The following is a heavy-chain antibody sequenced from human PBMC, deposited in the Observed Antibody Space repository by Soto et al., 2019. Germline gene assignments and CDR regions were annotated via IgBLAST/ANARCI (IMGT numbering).Heavy chain of an antibody. V-gene: IGHV3-30*19. CDR2: ISYDGINK. Sequence: SLRLSCAASGFTFSSYGMQWVRQAPGKGLEWVAVISYDGINKYYADSVKGRFTIARDNSKNTLYLQMNSLRDEDTAVYYCGRDGIAPSSPCFYGMDVWGQGTTVTVSS. J-gene: IGHJ6*02. CDR1: GFTFSSYG. D-gene: IGHD6-6*01. CDR3: GRDGIAPSSPCFYGMDV.